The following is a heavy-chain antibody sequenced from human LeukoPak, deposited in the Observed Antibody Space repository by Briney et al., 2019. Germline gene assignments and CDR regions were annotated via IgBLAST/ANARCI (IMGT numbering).Heavy chain of an antibody. V-gene: IGHV3-7*03. CDR1: GFDFSNYW. D-gene: IGHD4-11*01. CDR2: IKQDGSEK. J-gene: IGHJ4*02. Sequence: HPGRSLRLSCAASGFDFSNYWMYWVRQAPGKGLEWVANIKQDGSEKYYVDSVRGRFTISRDNAKNSLSLQMNSLRAEDTAVYYCASNYGGWGQGTLVTVSS. CDR3: ASNYGG.